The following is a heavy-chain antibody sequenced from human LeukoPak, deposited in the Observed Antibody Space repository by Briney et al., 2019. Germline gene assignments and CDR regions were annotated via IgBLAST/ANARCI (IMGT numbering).Heavy chain of an antibody. CDR3: ARSPSNFYDGSGYYPNWFDP. V-gene: IGHV4-4*02. CDR2: IYHSGST. Sequence: SETLSLTCAVSGGSISSSNWWSWVRQPPGKGLEWIGEIYHSGSTNYNPSLKSRVTISVDTSKNQFSLKLSSVTAADTAVYYCARSPSNFYDGSGYYPNWFDPWGQGTLVTVSS. D-gene: IGHD3-22*01. J-gene: IGHJ5*02. CDR1: GGSISSSNW.